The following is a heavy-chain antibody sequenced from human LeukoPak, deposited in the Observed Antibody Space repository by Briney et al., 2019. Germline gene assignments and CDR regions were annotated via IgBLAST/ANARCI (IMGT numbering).Heavy chain of an antibody. CDR1: GASISSYY. V-gene: IGHV4-34*01. J-gene: IGHJ3*02. CDR2: INHSGST. CDR3: ARGGLYYDFWSGYRERAFDI. D-gene: IGHD3-3*01. Sequence: SETLSLTCTVSGASISSYYWSWIRQPPGKGLEWIGEINHSGSTNYNPSLKSRVTISVDTSKNQFSLKLSSVTAADTAVYYCARGGLYYDFWSGYRERAFDIWGQGTMVTVSS.